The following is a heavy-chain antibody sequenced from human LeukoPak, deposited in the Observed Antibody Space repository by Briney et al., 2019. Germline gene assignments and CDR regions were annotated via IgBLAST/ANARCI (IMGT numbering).Heavy chain of an antibody. Sequence: SETLSLTCTVSGDSIISYYWSWIRQPPGKGLEWIGNIYTSGSTNYNPSLKSRVTISVDMSKNQFSLKLTSVTAADTAVYYCARGHRWRYFDYWGQGTLVTVSS. D-gene: IGHD5-24*01. CDR2: IYTSGST. CDR3: ARGHRWRYFDY. V-gene: IGHV4-4*09. CDR1: GDSIISYY. J-gene: IGHJ4*02.